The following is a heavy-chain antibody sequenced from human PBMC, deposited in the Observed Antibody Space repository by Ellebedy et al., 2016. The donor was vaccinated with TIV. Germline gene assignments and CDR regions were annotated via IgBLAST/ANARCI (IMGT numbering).Heavy chain of an antibody. CDR3: ARVTDYEDGFDY. CDR2: IYYSGST. J-gene: IGHJ4*02. CDR1: GGSISSYY. D-gene: IGHD4-17*01. Sequence: MPGGSLRLSCTVSGGSISSYYWSWIRQPPGKGLEWIGYIYYSGSTKYNPSLKSRVTISVDTSKNQFSLKLSSVTAADTAVFYLARVTDYEDGFDYWGQGTLVTVSS. V-gene: IGHV4-59*08.